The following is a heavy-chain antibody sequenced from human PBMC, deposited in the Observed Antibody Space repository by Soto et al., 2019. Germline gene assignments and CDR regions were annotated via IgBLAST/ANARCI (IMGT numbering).Heavy chain of an antibody. CDR3: ERDGVVVDFWNPMWFDP. CDR2: INPNSGVT. Sequence: GASVKVSCKTSGYIFSGYYMHCVRQAPGQVLEWMGWINPNSGVTSYAQKFQGRATMSRDTSNTTVYMELRRLTSDDTAMYYCERDGVVVDFWNPMWFDPWGQGTQVTVSS. V-gene: IGHV1-2*02. J-gene: IGHJ5*02. D-gene: IGHD3-3*01. CDR1: GYIFSGYY.